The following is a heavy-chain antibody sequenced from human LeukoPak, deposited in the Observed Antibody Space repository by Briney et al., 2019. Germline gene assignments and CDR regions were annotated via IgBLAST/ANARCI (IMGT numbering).Heavy chain of an antibody. Sequence: PSETLSLTCAVYGGSFSGYYWSWIRQPPGKGLEWIGEINHSGSTNYNPSLKSRVTISVDTSKNQFSLKLSSVTAADTAVYYCATGAWFGELSDAFDIWGQGTMVTVSS. CDR2: INHSGST. V-gene: IGHV4-34*01. D-gene: IGHD3-10*01. CDR3: ATGAWFGELSDAFDI. CDR1: GGSFSGYY. J-gene: IGHJ3*02.